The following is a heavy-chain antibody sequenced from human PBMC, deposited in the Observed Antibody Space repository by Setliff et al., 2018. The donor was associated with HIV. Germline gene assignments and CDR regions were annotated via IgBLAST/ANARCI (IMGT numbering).Heavy chain of an antibody. V-gene: IGHV4-61*09. CDR1: GGSISSGYYY. D-gene: IGHD6-19*01. J-gene: IGHJ4*02. Sequence: PSETLSLTCTVSGGSISSGYYYRSWIRQPPGKGLEWIGYIYTSGSTNYNPSLKSRVTISVDTSKNQFSLKLRSVTAADTAVYYCEVAGQWGQGTLVTVSS. CDR2: IYTSGST. CDR3: EVAGQ.